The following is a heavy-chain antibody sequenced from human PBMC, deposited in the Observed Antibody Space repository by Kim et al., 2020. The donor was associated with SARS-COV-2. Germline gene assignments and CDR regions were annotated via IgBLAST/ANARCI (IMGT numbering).Heavy chain of an antibody. J-gene: IGHJ4*02. Sequence: DSVKGRFTISRDNAKNSLYLQMNSLRAEDTAVYYCARGDSGSYQGGLLDYWGQGTLVTVSS. V-gene: IGHV3-11*01. CDR3: ARGDSGSYQGGLLDY. D-gene: IGHD1-26*01.